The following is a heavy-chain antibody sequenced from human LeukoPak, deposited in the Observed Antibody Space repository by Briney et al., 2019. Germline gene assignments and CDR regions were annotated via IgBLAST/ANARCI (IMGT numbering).Heavy chain of an antibody. J-gene: IGHJ4*02. D-gene: IGHD6-6*01. CDR1: GFTFSSYA. V-gene: IGHV3-30*04. CDR3: GGGGSIADY. CDR2: ISYDGSNK. Sequence: PGRSLRLSCAASGFTFSSYAMHWVRQAPGKGLEWVAVISYDGSNKYYADSVKGRFTISRDNSKNTLYLQMNSLRAEDTAVYYCGGGGSIADYWGQGTLVTVSS.